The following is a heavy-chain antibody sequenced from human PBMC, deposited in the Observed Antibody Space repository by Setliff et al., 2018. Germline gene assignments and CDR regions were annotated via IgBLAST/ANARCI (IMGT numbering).Heavy chain of an antibody. CDR2: SKSKTAGGAI. CDR1: GFTFSYAW. Sequence: GGSLRLSCAASGFTFSYAWMHWVRQAPGKGLEWVGRSKSKTAGGAIDYAAPVKGRFTISRDDSKSTLYLQMNSLRNEDTAVYYCTTLSVLVKSDFWGQGTLVTVSS. D-gene: IGHD3-9*01. CDR3: TTLSVLVKSDF. J-gene: IGHJ4*02. V-gene: IGHV3-15*07.